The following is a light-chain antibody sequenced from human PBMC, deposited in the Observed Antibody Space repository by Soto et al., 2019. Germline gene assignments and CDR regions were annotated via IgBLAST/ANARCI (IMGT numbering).Light chain of an antibody. CDR3: QKYNTARWT. Sequence: DIQMTQSPSSLSASVGDRVTIGCRASQNINTYLAWFQQKPGKAPKSLIYAATNLQSGVPSRFSGSGSGTDFTLTISSLQPEDVATYYCQKYNTARWTFGQGTKVEIK. V-gene: IGKV1-27*01. J-gene: IGKJ1*01. CDR1: QNINTY. CDR2: AAT.